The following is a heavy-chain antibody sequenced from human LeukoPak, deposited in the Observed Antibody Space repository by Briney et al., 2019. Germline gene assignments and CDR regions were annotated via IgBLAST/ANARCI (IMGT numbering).Heavy chain of an antibody. CDR2: ISSSGSTI. CDR1: GFTFSSYA. Sequence: SGGSLRLSCAASGFTFSSYAMSWVRQAPGKGLEWVSYISSSGSTIYYADSVKGRFTISRDNAKNSLYLQMNSLRAEDTAVYYCALHGDTAMVPVDYWGQGTLVTVSS. J-gene: IGHJ4*02. V-gene: IGHV3-48*04. CDR3: ALHGDTAMVPVDY. D-gene: IGHD5-18*01.